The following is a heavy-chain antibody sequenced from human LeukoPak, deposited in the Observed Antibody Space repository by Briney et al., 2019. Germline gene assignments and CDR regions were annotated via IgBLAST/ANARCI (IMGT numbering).Heavy chain of an antibody. D-gene: IGHD5-24*01. CDR2: IIGNSVST. CDR1: GFTFRNSA. CDR3: AKGRRDGYNYPFFDS. Sequence: PGGSLRLSCPASGFTFRNSAMSWVRQAPGKGLEWVSNIIGNSVSTYYADFVKGRFTISRDNSNNTLFLQMNSLSADDTAIYFCAKGRRDGYNYPFFDSWGQGAWVVVSS. V-gene: IGHV3-23*01. J-gene: IGHJ4*02.